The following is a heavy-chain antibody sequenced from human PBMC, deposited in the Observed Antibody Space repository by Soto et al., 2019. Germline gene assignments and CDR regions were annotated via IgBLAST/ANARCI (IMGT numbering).Heavy chain of an antibody. CDR1: GGSISSGGYY. J-gene: IGHJ3*02. D-gene: IGHD4-17*01. Sequence: QVQLQESGPGLVKPSQTLSLTCTVSGGSISSGGYYWSWIRQHPGKGLEWIGYIYYSGSTYYNPSLKSRVTIPVDTSKTQFSLKLSSVTAADTAVYYCATDYGDYVDAFDIWGQGTMVTVSS. CDR2: IYYSGST. V-gene: IGHV4-31*03. CDR3: ATDYGDYVDAFDI.